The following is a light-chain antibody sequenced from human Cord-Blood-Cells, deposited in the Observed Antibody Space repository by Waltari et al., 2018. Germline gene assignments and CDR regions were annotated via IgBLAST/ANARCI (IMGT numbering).Light chain of an antibody. CDR3: QQYGSSSLT. Sequence: IALTQSPGTLSLSLGESATLSSRASQSVSSSYLAWYQQKPGQAPRLLIYGASSRATGIPDRFSGSGSGTDFTLTISRLEPEDFAVYYCQQYGSSSLTFGGGTKVEIK. J-gene: IGKJ4*01. CDR1: QSVSSSY. CDR2: GAS. V-gene: IGKV3-20*01.